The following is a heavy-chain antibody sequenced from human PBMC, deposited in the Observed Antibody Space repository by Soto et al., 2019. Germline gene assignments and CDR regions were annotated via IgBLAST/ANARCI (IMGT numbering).Heavy chain of an antibody. D-gene: IGHD2-2*01. J-gene: IGHJ4*02. CDR1: GFTFSTYT. V-gene: IGHV3-23*01. Sequence: GGSLRLSCAASGFTFSTYTMSWVRQAPGKGLEWVSSISGGGDSPSYADSVQGRFTISRDNPENTLYLQMNSLRAEDTALYYCAKARCSTANCYVPDYWGQGTLVTVSS. CDR3: AKARCSTANCYVPDY. CDR2: ISGGGDSP.